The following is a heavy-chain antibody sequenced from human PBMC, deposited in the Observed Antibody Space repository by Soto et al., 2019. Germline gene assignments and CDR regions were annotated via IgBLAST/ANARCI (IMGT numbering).Heavy chain of an antibody. D-gene: IGHD1-26*01. CDR2: IYYTGTT. CDR3: ARRYGSAIDY. CDR1: GFYIISSSYY. J-gene: IGHJ4*02. V-gene: IGHV4-61*05. Sequence: SETQSLTSTFSGFYIISSSYYWGWIRQPPGKGLEWIGYIYYTGTTNYNPSLKSRVTISVDTSKNQFSLKLSSVTAADTAVYYCARRYGSAIDYWGQGTLVTVSS.